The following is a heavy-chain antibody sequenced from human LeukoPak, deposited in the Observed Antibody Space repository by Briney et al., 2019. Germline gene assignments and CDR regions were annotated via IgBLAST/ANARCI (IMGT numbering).Heavy chain of an antibody. CDR2: ISYDGSNK. CDR1: GFTFSSYG. V-gene: IGHV3-30*18. CDR3: AKDGVYGMDV. J-gene: IGHJ6*02. D-gene: IGHD3-16*01. Sequence: GGSLRLSCAASGFTFSSYGIHWVRQAPGKGLEWVAVISYDGSNKYYADSVKGRFTISRDNSKNTLYLQMNSLRAEDTAVYYCAKDGVYGMDVWGQGTTVTVSS.